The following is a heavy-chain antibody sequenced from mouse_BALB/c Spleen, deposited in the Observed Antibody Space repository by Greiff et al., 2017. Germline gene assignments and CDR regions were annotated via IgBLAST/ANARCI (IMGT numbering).Heavy chain of an antibody. Sequence: EVHLVESGGGLVQPGGSRKLSCAASGFTFSDYGMAWVRQAPGKGPEWVAFISNLAYSIYYADTVTGRFTISRENAKNTLYLEMSSLRSEDTAMYYCARGGFAYWGQGTLVTVSA. J-gene: IGHJ3*01. CDR1: GFTFSDYG. V-gene: IGHV5-15*02. CDR2: ISNLAYSI. CDR3: ARGGFAY.